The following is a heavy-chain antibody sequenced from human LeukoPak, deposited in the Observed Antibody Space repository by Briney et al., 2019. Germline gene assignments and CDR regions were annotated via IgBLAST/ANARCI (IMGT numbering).Heavy chain of an antibody. Sequence: PSETLSLTCAVYGGSFSGYYWSWIRQPPGKGLEWIGEINHSGSTNYNPSLKSRVTISVDTSKNQFSLKLSSVTAADTAVYYCARIYCSSTSCTGGYWGQGTLVTVSS. CDR1: GGSFSGYY. J-gene: IGHJ4*02. CDR3: ARIYCSSTSCTGGY. V-gene: IGHV4-34*01. CDR2: INHSGST. D-gene: IGHD2-2*01.